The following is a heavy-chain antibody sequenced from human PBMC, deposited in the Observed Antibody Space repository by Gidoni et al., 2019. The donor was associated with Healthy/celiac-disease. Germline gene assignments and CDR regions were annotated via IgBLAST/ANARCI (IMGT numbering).Heavy chain of an antibody. V-gene: IGHV1-2*02. D-gene: IGHD6-19*01. Sequence: QVQLVQSGAEVKKPGASVKVSCQASGYTFTGYYMHWVRQAPGQGLEWMGWINPNSGGTNYAQKFQGRVTMTRDTSISTAYMELSRLRSDDTAVYYCARDREAGSSGWGGWFDPWGQGTLVTVSS. J-gene: IGHJ5*02. CDR2: INPNSGGT. CDR3: ARDREAGSSGWGGWFDP. CDR1: GYTFTGYY.